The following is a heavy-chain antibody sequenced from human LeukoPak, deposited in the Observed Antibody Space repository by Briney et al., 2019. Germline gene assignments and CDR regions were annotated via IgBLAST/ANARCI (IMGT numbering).Heavy chain of an antibody. V-gene: IGHV4-4*02. CDR1: GGSISSTNW. D-gene: IGHD3-3*01. CDR3: AREGGFYRPLDY. Sequence: KPSGTLSLICGVSGGSISSTNWWTWVRQPPGKGLVCIVEVHLDGRTNYNPSLESRLTMSVDLSENHICLKLTSVTAADTAVYYCAREGGFYRPLDYSGEGTLVTVSS. CDR2: VHLDGRT. J-gene: IGHJ4*02.